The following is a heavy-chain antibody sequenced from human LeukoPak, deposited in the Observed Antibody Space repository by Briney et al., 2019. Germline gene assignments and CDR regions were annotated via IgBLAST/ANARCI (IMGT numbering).Heavy chain of an antibody. D-gene: IGHD6-13*01. V-gene: IGHV3-23*01. CDR3: AKTGFYGSTWYFTAFDI. CDR2: VSGRGESA. J-gene: IGHJ3*02. CDR1: GFTSSNFG. Sequence: PGGSLRLSCLASGFTSSNFGMSWVRQAPGKGLEWVSAVSGRGESAHYADSVRGRFTISRDNSKNTLYLQMNNLRDEDTAVYHCAKTGFYGSTWYFTAFDIWGLGTLVTVSS.